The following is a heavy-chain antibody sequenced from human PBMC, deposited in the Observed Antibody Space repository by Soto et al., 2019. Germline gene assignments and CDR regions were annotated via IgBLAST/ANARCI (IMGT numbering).Heavy chain of an antibody. CDR2: TRNKANSYTT. CDR1: GFTFSDHY. V-gene: IGHV3-72*01. D-gene: IGHD6-13*01. Sequence: GGSLRLSCAASGFTFSDHYMDWVRQAPGKGLEWVGRTRNKANSYTTEYAASVKGRFTISRDDSENSLYLQMNSLKTEDTAVYYCVRAKSSSGWYYFAYWGQGTLVTVSS. CDR3: VRAKSSSGWYYFAY. J-gene: IGHJ4*02.